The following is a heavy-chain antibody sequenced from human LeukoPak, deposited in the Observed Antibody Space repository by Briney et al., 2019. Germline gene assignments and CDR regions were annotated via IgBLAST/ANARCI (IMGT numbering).Heavy chain of an antibody. J-gene: IGHJ4*02. Sequence: GVLRLSCAASGFTFSSYSMNWVRQAPGKGLEWVSSISSSSSYIYYADSVKGRFTISRDNSKNALYLQMNSLRAEDTAVYYCAKKGATTGDFDYWGQGTLVTVSS. CDR3: AKKGATTGDFDY. V-gene: IGHV3-21*04. CDR2: ISSSSSYI. D-gene: IGHD1-26*01. CDR1: GFTFSSYS.